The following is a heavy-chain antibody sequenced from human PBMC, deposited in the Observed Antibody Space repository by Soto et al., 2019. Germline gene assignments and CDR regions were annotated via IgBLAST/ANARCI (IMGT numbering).Heavy chain of an antibody. CDR3: ARRAAAGFDYYYMEV. V-gene: IGHV5-51*01. D-gene: IGHD6-13*01. J-gene: IGHJ6*03. CDR1: GYSFTSYW. CDR2: IYPGDSDT. Sequence: GESLKISCKGSGYSFTSYWIGWVRQMPGKGLEWMGIIYPGDSDTRYSPSFQGQVTISADKSISTAYLQWSSLKASDTAMYYCARRAAAGFDYYYMEVWGKGTTVTVSS.